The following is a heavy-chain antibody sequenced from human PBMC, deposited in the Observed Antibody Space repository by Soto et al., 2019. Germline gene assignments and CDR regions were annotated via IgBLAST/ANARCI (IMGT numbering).Heavy chain of an antibody. Sequence: EVQLVESGGGLVQPGGSLRLSCAASGFTFSSYEMNWVRQAPGKGLEWVSYISSSGSTIYYADSVKGRFTISRDNAKNSLYLQMNSLRAEDTAVYYCARLLKNYYDSSGYYYFPASRAIDYWGQGTLVTVSS. D-gene: IGHD3-22*01. CDR1: GFTFSSYE. V-gene: IGHV3-48*03. J-gene: IGHJ4*02. CDR2: ISSSGSTI. CDR3: ARLLKNYYDSSGYYYFPASRAIDY.